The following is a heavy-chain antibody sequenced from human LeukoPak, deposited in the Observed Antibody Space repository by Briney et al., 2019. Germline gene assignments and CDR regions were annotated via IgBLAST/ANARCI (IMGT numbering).Heavy chain of an antibody. CDR3: ARADCSSSSCYELDY. CDR2: ISSSGRTI. V-gene: IGHV3-11*04. Sequence: GGSLRLSCAGSGFTFRDYYMSWIRQAPGKGLEWVSYISSSGRTIYYAVSVKGRFTICRDNAKNSLYLQMNSLRAEDTAVYYCARADCSSSSCYELDYWGQGTLVTVSS. CDR1: GFTFRDYY. D-gene: IGHD2-2*01. J-gene: IGHJ4*02.